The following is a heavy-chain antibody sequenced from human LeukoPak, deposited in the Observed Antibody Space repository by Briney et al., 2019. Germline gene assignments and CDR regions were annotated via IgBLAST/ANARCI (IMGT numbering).Heavy chain of an antibody. Sequence: PSETLSLTCTVSGGSISSSSYYWGWIRQPPGKGLEWIGSIYYSGSTYYNPSLKSRVTISVDTSKNQFSLKLSSVTAADTAVYYCARDGPYSGYEGSFDYWGQGTLVTVSS. J-gene: IGHJ4*02. CDR2: IYYSGST. CDR1: GGSISSSSYY. CDR3: ARDGPYSGYEGSFDY. V-gene: IGHV4-39*07. D-gene: IGHD5-12*01.